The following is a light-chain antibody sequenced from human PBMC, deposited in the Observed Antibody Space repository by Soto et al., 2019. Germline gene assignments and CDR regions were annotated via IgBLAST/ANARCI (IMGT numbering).Light chain of an antibody. V-gene: IGKV1-27*01. J-gene: IGKJ3*01. CDR2: AAS. Sequence: DTQMTQSPSSLSASVGDRVTITCRASQGIYNYLAWYQQKPGKVPKILIYAASSLVSGVPSRFSGSGSGTAFTLTISSLHPEVVANYYWQKCNSAPFTIGPGTKVDIK. CDR3: QKCNSAPFT. CDR1: QGIYNY.